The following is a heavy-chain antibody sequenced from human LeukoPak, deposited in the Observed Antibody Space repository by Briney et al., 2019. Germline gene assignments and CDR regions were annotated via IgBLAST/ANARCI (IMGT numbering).Heavy chain of an antibody. V-gene: IGHV3-48*03. Sequence: GGSLRLSCAASGFTFDDYGMSWVRQAPGKGLEWVSYISSSGSTIYYADSVKGRFTISRDNAKNSLYLQMNSLRAEDTAVYYCASSGSYVPWGGLWGQGTLVTVSS. J-gene: IGHJ4*02. D-gene: IGHD1-26*01. CDR3: ASSGSYVPWGGL. CDR2: ISSSGSTI. CDR1: GFTFDDYG.